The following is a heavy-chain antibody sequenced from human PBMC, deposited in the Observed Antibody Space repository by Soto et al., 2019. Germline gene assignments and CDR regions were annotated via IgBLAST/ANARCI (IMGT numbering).Heavy chain of an antibody. Sequence: SVKVSCKASGGTFSSYAISWVRQAPGQGLEWMGGIIPIFGTANHAQKFQGRVTITADESTSTAYMELSSLRSEDTAVYYCARDIPGGDAFDIWGQGTMVTVSS. CDR1: GGTFSSYA. J-gene: IGHJ3*02. D-gene: IGHD3-10*01. CDR2: IIPIFGTA. CDR3: ARDIPGGDAFDI. V-gene: IGHV1-69*13.